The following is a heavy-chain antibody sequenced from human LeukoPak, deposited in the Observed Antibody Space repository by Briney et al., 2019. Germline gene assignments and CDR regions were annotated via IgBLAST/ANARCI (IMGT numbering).Heavy chain of an antibody. CDR2: IRSKAYGGTT. J-gene: IGHJ4*02. Sequence: GRSLRLSCTACGFNFWFYAMSWLRQAPGKGLEWVGFIRSKAYGGTTEYAASVKGRFTISRDDSKSIAYLQIISQKTEDTAVYYRTRGGEKEIDYWGQGTLVTVSS. D-gene: IGHD3-10*01. V-gene: IGHV3-49*03. CDR1: GFNFWFYA. CDR3: TRGGEKEIDY.